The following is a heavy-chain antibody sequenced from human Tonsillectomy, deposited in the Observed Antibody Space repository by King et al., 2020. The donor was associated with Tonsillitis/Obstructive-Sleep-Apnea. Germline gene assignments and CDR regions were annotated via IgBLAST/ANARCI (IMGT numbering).Heavy chain of an antibody. CDR2: IKSKSKGETT. D-gene: IGHD1-26*01. J-gene: IGHJ3*01. V-gene: IGHV3-15*01. Sequence: VQLVESGGGLVKPGGSLRLSCAASGFTFSNAWMSWFRQAPGKGPEWVGRIKSKSKGETTDYTAPVGGRFTISRDDSKNTLFLQMNSLKTEDTAVYYCATDWGSGTYYVRAFDVWGLGTMVTVSS. CDR1: GFTFSNAW. CDR3: ATDWGSGTYYVRAFDV.